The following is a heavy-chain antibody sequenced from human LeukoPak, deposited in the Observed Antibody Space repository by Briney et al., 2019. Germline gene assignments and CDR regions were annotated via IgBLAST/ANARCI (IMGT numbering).Heavy chain of an antibody. J-gene: IGHJ5*02. CDR3: ARLMDGTSSHNWFDL. V-gene: IGHV5-51*01. CDR2: IYPGDSDT. D-gene: IGHD1-1*01. CDR1: GYSFTSYW. Sequence: GESLKISCKVSGYSFTSYWIGWVRQMSGKGLEWMGIIYPGDSDTKYSPSFQGQVTISADKSINTAYLQWSSLKASDTAMYYCARLMDGTSSHNWFDLWGQGTLVTVSS.